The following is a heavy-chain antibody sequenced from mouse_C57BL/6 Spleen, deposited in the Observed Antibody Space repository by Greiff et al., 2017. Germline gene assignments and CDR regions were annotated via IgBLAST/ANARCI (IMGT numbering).Heavy chain of an antibody. D-gene: IGHD3-3*01. CDR1: GFTFSDYG. Sequence: EVQLQESGGGLVKPGGSLKLSCAASGFTFSDYGMHWVRQAPEKGLEWVAYISSGSSTIYYADTGKGRFTISIDNAKNTLFLQMTRLRSEETAMYYCARRGWDYFDYWGQGTTLTVAS. J-gene: IGHJ2*01. CDR2: ISSGSSTI. V-gene: IGHV5-17*01. CDR3: ARRGWDYFDY.